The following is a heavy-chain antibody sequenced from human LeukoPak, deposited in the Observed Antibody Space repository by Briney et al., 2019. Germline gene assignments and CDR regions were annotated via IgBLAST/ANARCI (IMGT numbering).Heavy chain of an antibody. Sequence: ASVKVSCKASGYTFTRYYMHWVRQAPGQGMDWMGWITHNSGGTNNEQKFQGRVPMTRDKSKSTDYMELSRLRSDDTAVYYCARENRREFDYWGQGTLVTVSS. CDR3: ARENRREFDY. J-gene: IGHJ4*02. CDR1: GYTFTRYY. V-gene: IGHV1-2*02. CDR2: ITHNSGGT.